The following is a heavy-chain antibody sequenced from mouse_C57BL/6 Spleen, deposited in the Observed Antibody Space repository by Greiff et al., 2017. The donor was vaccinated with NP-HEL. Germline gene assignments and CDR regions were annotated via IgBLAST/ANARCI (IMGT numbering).Heavy chain of an antibody. CDR3: ARGGDYDGGDWYFDV. J-gene: IGHJ1*03. D-gene: IGHD2-4*01. CDR2: INPNNGGT. Sequence: EVQLQQSGPELVKPGASVKISCKASGYTFTDYYMNWVKQSHGKSLEWIGDINPNNGGTSYNQNFKGKATLTVDKSSSTANMELRSLTSEDSAVYCCARGGDYDGGDWYFDVWGTGTTVTVST. V-gene: IGHV1-26*01. CDR1: GYTFTDYY.